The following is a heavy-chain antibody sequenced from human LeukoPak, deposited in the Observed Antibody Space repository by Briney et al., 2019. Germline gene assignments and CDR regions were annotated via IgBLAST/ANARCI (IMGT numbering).Heavy chain of an antibody. J-gene: IGHJ4*02. CDR3: ARRRSSSSRTNYYYFDY. CDR2: IYHSGST. Sequence: SETLSLTCAVSGYSISSGYYWGWIRQPPGKGLEWIGSIYHSGSTYYNPSLKSRVTISVDTSKNQFSLKLSSVTAADTAVYYCARRRSSSSRTNYYYFDYWGQGTLVTVSS. CDR1: GYSISSGYY. V-gene: IGHV4-38-2*01. D-gene: IGHD6-6*01.